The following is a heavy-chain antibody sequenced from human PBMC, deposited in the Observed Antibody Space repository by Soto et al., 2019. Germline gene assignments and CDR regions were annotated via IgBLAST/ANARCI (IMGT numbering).Heavy chain of an antibody. J-gene: IGHJ6*02. Sequence: PSETLSLTCTVSGGSLSSYYWSWIRRPPGMGLEWIASISYSGTTNYNSSLKSRVTISIDTSKNQFSLKFNSVTAADTAVYYCARRIVILAADYGMDVWGQGTTVTVSS. D-gene: IGHD2-15*01. CDR2: ISYSGTT. CDR1: GGSLSSYY. V-gene: IGHV4-59*01. CDR3: ARRIVILAADYGMDV.